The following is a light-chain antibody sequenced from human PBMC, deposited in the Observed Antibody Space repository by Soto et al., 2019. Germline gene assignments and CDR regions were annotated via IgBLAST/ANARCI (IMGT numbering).Light chain of an antibody. J-gene: IGLJ1*01. CDR1: SSDVGGYNY. Sequence: QSVLTQPASVSGSPGQSITISCTGTSSDVGGYNYVSWYQQHPGKAPKVMIYEVSNRPSGVSNRFSGSKSGNTASLTISGLQAEDEADYYCSSYRSSSTRYDFGTGTKLTVL. CDR3: SSYRSSSTRYD. CDR2: EVS. V-gene: IGLV2-14*01.